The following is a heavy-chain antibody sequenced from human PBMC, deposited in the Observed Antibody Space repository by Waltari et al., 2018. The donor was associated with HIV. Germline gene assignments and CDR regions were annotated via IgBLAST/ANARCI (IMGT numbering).Heavy chain of an antibody. CDR3: ARDRYDSSGYNLRGYYYGMDV. Sequence: QVQLQESGPGLVKPSETLSLTCTVSGGSISSYYWRWIRQPPGKGREWIGYIYYSGSTNYNPSLKSRVTISVDTSKNQFSLKLSSVTAADTAVYYCARDRYDSSGYNLRGYYYGMDVWGQGTTVTVSS. CDR1: GGSISSYY. CDR2: IYYSGST. D-gene: IGHD3-22*01. V-gene: IGHV4-59*01. J-gene: IGHJ6*02.